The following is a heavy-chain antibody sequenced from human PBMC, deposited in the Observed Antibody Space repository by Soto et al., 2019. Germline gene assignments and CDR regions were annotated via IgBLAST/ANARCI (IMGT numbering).Heavy chain of an antibody. Sequence: SETLSLTCAVYGGSFSGYYWSWIRQPPGKGLEWIGEINHSGSTNYNPSLKSRVTISVDTSKNQFSLKLSSVTAADTAVYYCARVLPPFGELWASAFDIWGQGTMVTVSS. CDR1: GGSFSGYY. D-gene: IGHD3-10*01. V-gene: IGHV4-34*01. CDR2: INHSGST. CDR3: ARVLPPFGELWASAFDI. J-gene: IGHJ3*02.